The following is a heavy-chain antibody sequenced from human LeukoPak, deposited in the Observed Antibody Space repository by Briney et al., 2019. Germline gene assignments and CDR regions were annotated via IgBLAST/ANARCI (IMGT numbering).Heavy chain of an antibody. V-gene: IGHV3-23*01. CDR2: ISVNGGNT. D-gene: IGHD6-19*01. CDR3: AKAVGSGWRYYFDY. J-gene: IGHJ4*02. CDR1: GFTFSSNA. Sequence: GGSLRLSCAASGFTFSSNAMIWVRQAPGKGLEWVSVISVNGGNTYYADSVKGRLTISRDNSKNTLYPQMNSLRAEDTAVYYCAKAVGSGWRYYFDYWGQGTLVTVSS.